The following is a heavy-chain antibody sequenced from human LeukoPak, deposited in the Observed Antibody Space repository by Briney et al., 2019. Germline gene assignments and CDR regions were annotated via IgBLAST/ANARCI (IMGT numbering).Heavy chain of an antibody. CDR2: ISYDGSNK. CDR3: ARDQSGSYSYFDY. J-gene: IGHJ4*02. D-gene: IGHD1-26*01. CDR1: GFTFSSYA. Sequence: GGSLRLSCAASGFTFSSYAMHRVRQAPGKGLEWVAVISYDGSNKYYADSVKGRFTISRDNSKNTLYLQMNSLRAEDTAVYYCARDQSGSYSYFDYWGQGTLVTVSS. V-gene: IGHV3-30*04.